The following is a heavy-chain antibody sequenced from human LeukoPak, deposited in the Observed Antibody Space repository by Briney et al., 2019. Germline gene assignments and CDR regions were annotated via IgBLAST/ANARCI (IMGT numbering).Heavy chain of an antibody. CDR1: GGSISSSSYY. CDR2: IYYSGST. V-gene: IGHV4-39*01. J-gene: IGHJ5*02. CDR3: ARQMQDYDSSGNNWFDP. Sequence: SETLSLTCTVSGGSISSSSYYWGWIRQPPGKGLDWIGSIYYSGSTYYNPSLKSRVTISVDTSKNQFSLKLSSVTAADTAVYYCARQMQDYDSSGNNWFDPWGQGTLVTVSS. D-gene: IGHD3-22*01.